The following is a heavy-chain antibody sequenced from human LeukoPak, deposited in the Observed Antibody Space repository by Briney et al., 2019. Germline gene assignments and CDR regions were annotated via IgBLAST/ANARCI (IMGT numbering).Heavy chain of an antibody. Sequence: PSETLSLTCTVSGCSFSTYYWSWIRQPPGKGLEWIGYIYYSGSTNYNPSLKSRVSILVKKYKKKLPLKLSSMTAADTTAYYYARDEGDGRYFDNWGQGTLVAVSS. CDR2: IYYSGST. CDR3: ARDEGDGRYFDN. CDR1: GCSFSTYY. V-gene: IGHV4-59*01. D-gene: IGHD2-15*01. J-gene: IGHJ4*02.